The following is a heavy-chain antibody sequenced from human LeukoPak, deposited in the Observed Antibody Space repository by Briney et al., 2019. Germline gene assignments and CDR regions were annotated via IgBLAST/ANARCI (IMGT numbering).Heavy chain of an antibody. CDR2: IYHSGYS. CDR1: GGSISPYY. D-gene: IGHD6-13*01. Sequence: SETLSLTCTVSGGSISPYYWSWIRQPPGKGLEWIGYIYHSGYSKQNPSLTSRVTISVDTSKNQFSLKLKSVTAADTAVYFCARDLGSSWPRWYFDLWGRGTLVTVSS. J-gene: IGHJ2*01. CDR3: ARDLGSSWPRWYFDL. V-gene: IGHV4-59*01.